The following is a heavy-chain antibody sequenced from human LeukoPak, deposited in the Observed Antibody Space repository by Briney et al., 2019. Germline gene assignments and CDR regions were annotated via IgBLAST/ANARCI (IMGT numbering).Heavy chain of an antibody. J-gene: IGHJ5*02. CDR2: INSDGSST. D-gene: IGHD1-7*01. V-gene: IGHV3-74*01. Sequence: GESLRLSCAASGFSFSSYWMHWVRQAPGKGLVWVSRINSDGSSTSYADSVKGRFTISRDNAKNTLYLRMNSLRAEDTAVYYCARGNWNYASFWFDPWGQGTLVTVSS. CDR1: GFSFSSYW. CDR3: ARGNWNYASFWFDP.